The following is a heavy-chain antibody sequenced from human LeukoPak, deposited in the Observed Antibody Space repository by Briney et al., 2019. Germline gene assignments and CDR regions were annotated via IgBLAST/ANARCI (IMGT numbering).Heavy chain of an antibody. CDR2: IYYSGST. V-gene: IGHV4-31*03. CDR3: ARGYTSYDFWSGYYGVLDP. D-gene: IGHD3-3*01. Sequence: PSETLSLTCTVSGGSISSGGYYWSWIRQHPGKGLEWIGYIYYSGSTYYNPSLKGRVTISVDTSKNQFSLKLSSVTAADTAVYYCARGYTSYDFWSGYYGVLDPWGQGTLVTVSS. CDR1: GGSISSGGYY. J-gene: IGHJ5*02.